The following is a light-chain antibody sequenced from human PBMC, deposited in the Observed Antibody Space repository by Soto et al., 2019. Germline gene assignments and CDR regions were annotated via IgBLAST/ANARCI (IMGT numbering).Light chain of an antibody. Sequence: EIVLTQSPATLSLSPGERATLSCRASQSVSSYLAWYQQKPGQAPRFLIYDASNRATGIPARFSGSGSGTDFTLTISSLEPEDFAVYYCQQRSNWHTWTFGQGTKVEIK. CDR1: QSVSSY. V-gene: IGKV3-11*01. CDR3: QQRSNWHTWT. CDR2: DAS. J-gene: IGKJ1*01.